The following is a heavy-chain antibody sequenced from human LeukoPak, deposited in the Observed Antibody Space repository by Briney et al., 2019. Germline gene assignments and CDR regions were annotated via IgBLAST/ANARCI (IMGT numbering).Heavy chain of an antibody. V-gene: IGHV1-18*01. J-gene: IGHJ4*02. Sequence: ASVKVSCXASGYTFTTYGISWVRQALGQGLEWMGWISAYNGNTNYAQKLQGRVTMTTDTSTSTAYMELRSLRSDDTAVYYCARDPRRGQQLVHFDYWGQGTLVTVSS. D-gene: IGHD6-13*01. CDR1: GYTFTTYG. CDR3: ARDPRRGQQLVHFDY. CDR2: ISAYNGNT.